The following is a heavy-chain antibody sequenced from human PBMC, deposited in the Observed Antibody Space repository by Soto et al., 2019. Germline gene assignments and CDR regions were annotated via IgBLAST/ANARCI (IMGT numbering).Heavy chain of an antibody. D-gene: IGHD3-3*01. CDR2: SYNSVST. Sequence: SETLSLTCSVSGGSITSYYWSWIRQPPGEGLEWIGYSYNSVSTNYNPSLKSRVTISIDTSKNQFSLKLRSVTTADTAVYYCAILDAGFWYFDSWGQGTLVTVSS. J-gene: IGHJ4*02. CDR3: AILDAGFWYFDS. CDR1: GGSITSYY. V-gene: IGHV4-59*01.